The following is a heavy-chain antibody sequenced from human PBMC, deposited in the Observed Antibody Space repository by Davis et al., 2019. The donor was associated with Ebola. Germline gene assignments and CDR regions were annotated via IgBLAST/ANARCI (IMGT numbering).Heavy chain of an antibody. V-gene: IGHV1-69*13. CDR2: IIPIFGIA. CDR3: ARATVDTAMVPIAFDI. J-gene: IGHJ3*02. CDR1: GGTFSSYA. D-gene: IGHD5-18*01. Sequence: SVQVSCKASGGTFSSYAISWVRQAPGQGLEWMGGIIPIFGIANYAQKFQGRVTITADESTSTAYMELSSLRSEDTAVYYCARATVDTAMVPIAFDIWGQGTMVTVSS.